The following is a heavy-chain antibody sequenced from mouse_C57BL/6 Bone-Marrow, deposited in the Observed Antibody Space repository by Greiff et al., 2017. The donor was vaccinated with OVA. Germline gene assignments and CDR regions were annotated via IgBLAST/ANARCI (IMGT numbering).Heavy chain of an antibody. CDR1: GFSLTSYG. CDR3: ASGDDAMDY. Sequence: VQGVESGPGLVAPSQSLSITCTVSGFSLTSYGVDWVRQSPGKGLEWLGVIWGVGSTTYNSALKSSLGISKDNSKSQVFLKMNSVQTDDTAMYCCASGDDAMDYWGQGTSVTVSS. V-gene: IGHV2-6*01. CDR2: IWGVGST. J-gene: IGHJ4*01.